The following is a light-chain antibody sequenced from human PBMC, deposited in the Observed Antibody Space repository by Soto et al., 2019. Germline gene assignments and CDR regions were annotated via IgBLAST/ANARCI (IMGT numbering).Light chain of an antibody. V-gene: IGKV1-5*01. J-gene: IGKJ1*01. Sequence: DIQMTQSPSTLSASVGDRVTITCRASQSVSNWLAWYQQKSGKAPKLLIYDASSSQSGVPSRFSGSGSGTEFALTISSLQPDDFATYYCQQYYSYWTFGQGTKVDIK. CDR2: DAS. CDR3: QQYYSYWT. CDR1: QSVSNW.